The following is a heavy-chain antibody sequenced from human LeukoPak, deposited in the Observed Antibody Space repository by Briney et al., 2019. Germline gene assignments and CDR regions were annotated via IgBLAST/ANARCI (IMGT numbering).Heavy chain of an antibody. J-gene: IGHJ4*02. CDR3: AKVLTGYCGSTSCPFDS. CDR1: GFTFSSYG. Sequence: GGSLGLSCTASGFTFSSYGMHWVRQAPGKGLEWVAYIRYHGSNINYADSVKGRFTISRDNSKDTLFLQMSSLRAEDTAVYYCAKVLTGYCGSTSCPFDSWGQGTLVTVSS. D-gene: IGHD2-2*01. CDR2: IRYHGSNI. V-gene: IGHV3-30*02.